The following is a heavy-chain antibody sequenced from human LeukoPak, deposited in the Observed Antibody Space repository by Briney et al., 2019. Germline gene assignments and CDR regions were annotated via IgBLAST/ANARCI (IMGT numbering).Heavy chain of an antibody. CDR3: AKDQYPGSSGLYWFFDY. CDR2: ISGSGGST. J-gene: IGHJ4*02. D-gene: IGHD6-19*01. V-gene: IGHV3-23*01. CDR1: GFTFSSYA. Sequence: GGSLRLSCAASGFTFSSYAMSWVRQAPGKGLEWVSAISGSGGSTYYADSVKGRFTISRDNSKNTLYLQMNSLRAEDTAVYYCAKDQYPGSSGLYWFFDYWGQGTLVTVSS.